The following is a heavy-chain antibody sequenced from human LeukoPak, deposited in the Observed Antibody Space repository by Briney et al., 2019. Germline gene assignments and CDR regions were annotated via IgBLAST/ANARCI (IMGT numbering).Heavy chain of an antibody. J-gene: IGHJ4*02. Sequence: GGSLRLSCAASGFTFSSYSMNWVRQAPGKGLEWVSSISSSSSYIYCADSVKGRFTISRDNAKNSLYLQMNSLRAEDTAVYYCARDGGIAVAGPVAFDYWGQGTLVTVSS. D-gene: IGHD6-19*01. V-gene: IGHV3-21*01. CDR3: ARDGGIAVAGPVAFDY. CDR1: GFTFSSYS. CDR2: ISSSSSYI.